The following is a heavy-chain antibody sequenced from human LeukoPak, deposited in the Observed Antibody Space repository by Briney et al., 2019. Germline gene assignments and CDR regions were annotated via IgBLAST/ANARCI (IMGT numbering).Heavy chain of an antibody. CDR1: GYSFATYW. Sequence: GESLKISCKGSGYSFATYWIAWVRQMPGKGLEWMGIIYPGDSLTRYSPSFQGQVTISVDTSISTAYLQWSSLEASDTAMYYCASLARIAVADMSFDYWGQGTLVTVSS. CDR3: ASLARIAVADMSFDY. V-gene: IGHV5-51*01. CDR2: IYPGDSLT. J-gene: IGHJ4*02. D-gene: IGHD6-19*01.